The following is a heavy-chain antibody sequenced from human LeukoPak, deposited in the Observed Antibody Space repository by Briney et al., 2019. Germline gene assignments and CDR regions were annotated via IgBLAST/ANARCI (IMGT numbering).Heavy chain of an antibody. CDR1: GYTLTELS. Sequence: ASVKVSCKVSGYTLTELSMHWVRQAPGKGLEWMGGFDPEDGETIYAQKFQGRVTMTEDTSTDTAYMELSSLRSEDTAAYYCATGRSDIVVAVAATIGYYFDYWGQGTLVTVSS. CDR2: FDPEDGET. V-gene: IGHV1-24*01. D-gene: IGHD2-15*01. CDR3: ATGRSDIVVAVAATIGYYFDY. J-gene: IGHJ4*02.